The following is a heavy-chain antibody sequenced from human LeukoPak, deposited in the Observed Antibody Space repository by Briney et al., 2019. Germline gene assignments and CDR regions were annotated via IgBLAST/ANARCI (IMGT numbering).Heavy chain of an antibody. D-gene: IGHD2-21*02. CDR3: ARPLGEVTATYYYYGMDV. CDR1: GYTFTGYY. CDR2: MNPESGGT. V-gene: IGHV1-2*02. Sequence: ASVKVSCKASGYTFTGYYMHWVRQAPGQGLEWMGWMNPESGGTNYAQKFQGRVTMTRDTSISTAYMELSSLRSDDTAVYYCARPLGEVTATYYYYGMDVWGQGTTVTVS. J-gene: IGHJ6*02.